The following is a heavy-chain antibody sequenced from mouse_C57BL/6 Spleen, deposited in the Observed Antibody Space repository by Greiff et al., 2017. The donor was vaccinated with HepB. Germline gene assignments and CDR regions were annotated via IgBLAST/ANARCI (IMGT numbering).Heavy chain of an antibody. V-gene: IGHV1-18*01. CDR1: GYTFTDYN. CDR2: INPNNGGT. D-gene: IGHD1-1*01. Sequence: EVKLEESGPELVKPGASVKIPCKASGYTFTDYNMDWVKQSHGKSLEWIGDINPNNGGTIYNQKFKGKATLTVDKSSSTAYMELRSLTSEDTAVYYCARGGNYYGSTWFAYWGQGTLVTVSA. J-gene: IGHJ3*01. CDR3: ARGGNYYGSTWFAY.